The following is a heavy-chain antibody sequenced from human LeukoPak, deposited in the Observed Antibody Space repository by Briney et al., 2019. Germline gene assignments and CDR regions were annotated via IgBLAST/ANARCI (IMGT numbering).Heavy chain of an antibody. J-gene: IGHJ4*02. Sequence: GRSLRLSCAASGFTFDDYAMHWVRQTPGKGLEWVSGINWDSDSIGYADSVRGRFTISRDDAKNSLYLQMNSLRAEDTAFYYCAKAPSGSYWPLDDWGQGTLVTVSS. CDR3: AKAPSGSYWPLDD. D-gene: IGHD1-26*01. CDR1: GFTFDDYA. V-gene: IGHV3-9*01. CDR2: INWDSDSI.